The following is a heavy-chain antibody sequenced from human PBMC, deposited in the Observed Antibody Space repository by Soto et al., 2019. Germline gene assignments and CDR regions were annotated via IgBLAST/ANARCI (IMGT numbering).Heavy chain of an antibody. CDR1: GFTFSSYA. Sequence: GGSLRLSCAASGFTFSSYAMHWVRQAPSKGLEWVAVISYDGSNKYYADSVKGRFTISRDNPKNTLYLQMNSLRAEDTAVYYCASRNHYYYDSSGPFDYWGQGTLVTVSS. J-gene: IGHJ4*02. D-gene: IGHD3-22*01. V-gene: IGHV3-30-3*01. CDR3: ASRNHYYYDSSGPFDY. CDR2: ISYDGSNK.